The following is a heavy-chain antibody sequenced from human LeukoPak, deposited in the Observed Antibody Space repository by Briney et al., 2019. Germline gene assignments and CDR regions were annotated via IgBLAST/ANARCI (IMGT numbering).Heavy chain of an antibody. Sequence: SGGSLRLSCTASGFTFSNYWMMWVRQAPGKGLEWVANINEDGSEKYYADSVEGRFTISRDNAKNSLYLQMNSLRAEDTAVYYCARDWGNWDFDYWGQGTLVIVSS. V-gene: IGHV3-7*01. CDR2: INEDGSEK. CDR1: GFTFSNYW. CDR3: ARDWGNWDFDY. J-gene: IGHJ4*02. D-gene: IGHD1-1*01.